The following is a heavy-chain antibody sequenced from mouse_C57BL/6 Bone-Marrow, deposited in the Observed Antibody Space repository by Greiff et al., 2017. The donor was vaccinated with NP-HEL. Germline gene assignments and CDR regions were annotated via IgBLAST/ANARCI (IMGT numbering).Heavy chain of an antibody. CDR3: ARSGIYYDYSWFAY. CDR1: GYTFTNYW. Sequence: QVQLQQSGAELVRPGTSVKMSCKASGYTFTNYWIGWVKQRPGHGLEWIGDIYPGGGYTNYNEKFKGKATLTADKSSSTAYMQFSSLTSEDSAIYYGARSGIYYDYSWFAYWGQGTLVTVSA. J-gene: IGHJ3*01. CDR2: IYPGGGYT. D-gene: IGHD2-4*01. V-gene: IGHV1-63*01.